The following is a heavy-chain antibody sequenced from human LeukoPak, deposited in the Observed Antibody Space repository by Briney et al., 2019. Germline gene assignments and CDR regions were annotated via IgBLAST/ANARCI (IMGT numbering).Heavy chain of an antibody. CDR1: GYTFTSYG. V-gene: IGHV1-18*01. Sequence: ASVTVSCKASGYTFTSYGISWVRHAPGQGLEWMGWISAYNGNTNYAQKLQGRVTMTTDTSTSTAYMELRSLRSDDTAVYYCARVEGIAAAGTSFDYWGQGTLVTVSS. J-gene: IGHJ4*02. CDR3: ARVEGIAAAGTSFDY. CDR2: ISAYNGNT. D-gene: IGHD6-13*01.